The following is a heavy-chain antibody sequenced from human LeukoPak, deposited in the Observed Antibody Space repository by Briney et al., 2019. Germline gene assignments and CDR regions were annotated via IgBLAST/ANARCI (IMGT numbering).Heavy chain of an antibody. V-gene: IGHV4-59*11. D-gene: IGHD5-18*01. CDR3: ATIKRGNIFGYLEF. Sequence: SETLSLTCAVSGASMNTHYWSWIRQPPGKGLEWIGYMLDTVTTKDNPSLKSRFTLSADTSKNQFSLRLTSVTAADTAVYYCATIKRGNIFGYLEFWGQGIPVTVSS. CDR2: MLDTVTT. J-gene: IGHJ4*02. CDR1: GASMNTHY.